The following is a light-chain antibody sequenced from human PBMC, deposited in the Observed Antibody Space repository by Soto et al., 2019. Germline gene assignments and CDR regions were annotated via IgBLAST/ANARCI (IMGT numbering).Light chain of an antibody. CDR1: SGSVSTSYY. CDR3: LLYMGSGLYV. CDR2: STN. Sequence: QAVVTQEPSFSVSPGGTVTLTCGLSSGSVSTSYYPSWYQQTPGQAPRTLIYSTNTRSSGVPDRFSGSILGNKAALTITGAQADDESDYYCLLYMGSGLYVFGTGTKLTVL. J-gene: IGLJ1*01. V-gene: IGLV8-61*01.